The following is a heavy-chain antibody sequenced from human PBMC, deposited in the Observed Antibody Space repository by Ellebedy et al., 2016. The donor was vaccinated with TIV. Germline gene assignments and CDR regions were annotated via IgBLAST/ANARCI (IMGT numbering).Heavy chain of an antibody. CDR2: INSDGSRT. V-gene: IGHV3-74*01. CDR1: GFSFSDFW. CDR3: ARGGAYHYDSSGFHY. J-gene: IGHJ4*02. D-gene: IGHD3-22*01. Sequence: GGSLRLXXVASGFSFSDFWMHWVRQAPGKGLVWVSRINSDGSRTSYADSVEGRFTISRDNAKNTLYLQVNSLRAEDTAVYYCARGGAYHYDSSGFHYWGQGTLVSVST.